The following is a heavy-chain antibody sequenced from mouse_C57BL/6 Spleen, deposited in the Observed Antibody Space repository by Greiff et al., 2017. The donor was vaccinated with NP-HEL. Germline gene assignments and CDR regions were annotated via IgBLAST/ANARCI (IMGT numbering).Heavy chain of an antibody. CDR2: IYPGDGDT. Sequence: QVQLKQSGAELVKPGASVKISCKASGYAFSSYWMNWVKQRPGKGLEWIGQIYPGDGDTNYNGKFKGKATLTADKSSSTAYMQLSSLTSEDSAVYFCARSPQYYGSSFYAMDYWGQGTSVTVSS. CDR1: GYAFSSYW. V-gene: IGHV1-80*01. CDR3: ARSPQYYGSSFYAMDY. J-gene: IGHJ4*01. D-gene: IGHD1-1*01.